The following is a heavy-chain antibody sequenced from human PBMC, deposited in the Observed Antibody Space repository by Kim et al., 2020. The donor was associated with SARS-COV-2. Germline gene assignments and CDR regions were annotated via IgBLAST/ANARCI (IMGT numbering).Heavy chain of an antibody. V-gene: IGHV6-1*01. CDR3: ATGYSSSWYTTRLRNWFDP. D-gene: IGHD6-13*01. CDR2: TYYRSKWYN. CDR1: GDSVSSNSAA. J-gene: IGHJ5*02. Sequence: SQTLSLTCAISGDSVSSNSAAWNWIRQSPSRGLEWLGRTYYRSKWYNDYAVSVKSRITINPDTSKNQFSLQLNSVTPEDTAGYYCATGYSSSWYTTRLRNWFDPWGQGTLVTVSS.